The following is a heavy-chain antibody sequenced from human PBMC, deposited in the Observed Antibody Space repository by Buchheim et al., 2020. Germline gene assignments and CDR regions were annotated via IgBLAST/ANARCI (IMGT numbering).Heavy chain of an antibody. D-gene: IGHD6-19*01. J-gene: IGHJ4*02. CDR2: INHSGST. Sequence: QVQLQQWGAGLLKPSETLSLTCAVYGGSFSGYYWSWIRQPPGKGLEWIGEINHSGSTNYNPSLKSRVTISVDTSKNQFSLKLSSVTAADTAVYYCARSYSSGWTLETFDYWGQGTL. CDR1: GGSFSGYY. CDR3: ARSYSSGWTLETFDY. V-gene: IGHV4-34*01.